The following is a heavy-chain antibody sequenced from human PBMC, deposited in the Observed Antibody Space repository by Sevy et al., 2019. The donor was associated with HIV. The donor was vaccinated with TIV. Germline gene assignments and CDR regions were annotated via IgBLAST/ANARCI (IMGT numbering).Heavy chain of an antibody. D-gene: IGHD6-13*01. Sequence: GGSLRLSCVASGFTFNTYDMHWVRQITGRGLGCVSGIGTLADTYYPDSVKGRFIISRDNAKNSLYLQMNSLRAGDTAMYYCARACAAAGGKSGPIDAFDIWGQGTLVTVSS. CDR2: IGTLADT. J-gene: IGHJ3*02. CDR3: ARACAAAGGKSGPIDAFDI. V-gene: IGHV3-13*01. CDR1: GFTFNTYD.